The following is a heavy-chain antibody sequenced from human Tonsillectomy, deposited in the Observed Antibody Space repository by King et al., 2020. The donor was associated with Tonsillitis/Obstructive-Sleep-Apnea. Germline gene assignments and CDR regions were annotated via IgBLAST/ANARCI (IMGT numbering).Heavy chain of an antibody. V-gene: IGHV3-33*01. CDR3: AREAVGATYYYFDY. CDR1: GFTFSSYG. CDR2: IWYDGSNK. D-gene: IGHD1-26*01. J-gene: IGHJ4*02. Sequence: VQLVESGGGVVQPGRSLRLSCAASGFTFSSYGMHWVRQAPGKGLEWVAVIWYDGSNKYYAESVKGRFTISRDNYKNTLYLQMNSLRAEDTAVYYCAREAVGATYYYFDYWGQGTLVTVSS.